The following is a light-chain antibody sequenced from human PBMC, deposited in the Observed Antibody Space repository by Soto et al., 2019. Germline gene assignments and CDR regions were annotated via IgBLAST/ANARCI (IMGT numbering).Light chain of an antibody. J-gene: IGKJ1*01. Sequence: DILLPQSPGALALSPGEGATLSCRASQSVSKYLAWYQQKPGQAPRLLIYGASSRATGIPDSFSGSGSGTDFTLTISRLEPEDFAVYYCQQYGGSPQTFGQGTKVDTK. V-gene: IGKV3-20*01. CDR2: GAS. CDR1: QSVSKY. CDR3: QQYGGSPQT.